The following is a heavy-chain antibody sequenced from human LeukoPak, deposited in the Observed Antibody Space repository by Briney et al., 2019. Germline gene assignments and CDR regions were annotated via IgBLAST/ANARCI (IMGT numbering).Heavy chain of an antibody. Sequence: GSLRLSCAASGFTFSSYSMNWVRQAPGKGLEWVSSISSSSSYIYYADSVKGRFTISRDNAKNSLYLQMNSLRAEDTAVYYCATMTTVTTNNWFDPWGQGTLVTVSS. CDR2: ISSSSSYI. CDR3: ATMTTVTTNNWFDP. J-gene: IGHJ5*02. V-gene: IGHV3-21*01. CDR1: GFTFSSYS. D-gene: IGHD4-17*01.